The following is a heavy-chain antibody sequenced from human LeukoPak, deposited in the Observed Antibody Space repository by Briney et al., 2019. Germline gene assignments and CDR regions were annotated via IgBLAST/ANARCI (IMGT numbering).Heavy chain of an antibody. Sequence: SETLSLTCAVYGGSFSGYDWSWIRQPLGKGLEWIGEINHSGSTNYNPSLKSRVTISVDTSKNQFSLKLSSVTAADTAVYYCARGSGRWLQLRWFDPWGQGTLVTVSS. J-gene: IGHJ5*02. D-gene: IGHD5-24*01. CDR1: GGSFSGYD. CDR2: INHSGST. CDR3: ARGSGRWLQLRWFDP. V-gene: IGHV4-34*01.